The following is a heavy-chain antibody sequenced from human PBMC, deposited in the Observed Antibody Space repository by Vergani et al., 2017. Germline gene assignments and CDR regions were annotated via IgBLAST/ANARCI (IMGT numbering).Heavy chain of an antibody. Sequence: EVQLLESGGGLVQPGGSLRLSCAASGFTFSSYAMSWVRQAPGKGLEWVSAISGSGGSTYYADSVKGRFTISRDNSKNTLYLQMNSLRAEDTAVYYCARRVGEPTIFGVVIPPGDAYWGQGTLVTVSS. CDR2: ISGSGGST. D-gene: IGHD3-3*01. CDR3: ARRVGEPTIFGVVIPPGDAY. J-gene: IGHJ4*02. CDR1: GFTFSSYA. V-gene: IGHV3-23*01.